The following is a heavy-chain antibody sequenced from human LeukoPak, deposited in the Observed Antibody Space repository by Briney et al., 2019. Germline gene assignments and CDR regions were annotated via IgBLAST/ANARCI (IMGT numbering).Heavy chain of an antibody. CDR1: GYTLSELS. CDR3: ATMVRGVIVPRFDY. D-gene: IGHD3-10*01. V-gene: IGHV1-24*01. J-gene: IGHJ4*02. CDR2: FDPEDGEI. Sequence: ASVKVSCKISGYTLSELSMHWVRQAPGKGLEWMGGFDPEDGEIICAAKFQGRVTMTEDTFTDTAYMEVSSLRSDDTAMFYCATMVRGVIVPRFDYWGQGTLVTVSS.